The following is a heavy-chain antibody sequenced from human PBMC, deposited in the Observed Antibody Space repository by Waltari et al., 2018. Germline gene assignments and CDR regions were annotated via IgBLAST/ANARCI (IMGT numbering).Heavy chain of an antibody. V-gene: IGHV4-34*01. Sequence: QVQLQQWGAGLLKPSETLSLTCAVYGGSFSGYYWSWIRQPPGKGLEWIGEINHSGSTNYNPSLKSRVTISVDTSKNQFSLKLSSVTAADTAIYYCARLNWDVVKAFDYWGQGTLVTVSS. CDR1: GGSFSGYY. CDR3: ARLNWDVVKAFDY. D-gene: IGHD3-22*01. J-gene: IGHJ4*02. CDR2: INHSGST.